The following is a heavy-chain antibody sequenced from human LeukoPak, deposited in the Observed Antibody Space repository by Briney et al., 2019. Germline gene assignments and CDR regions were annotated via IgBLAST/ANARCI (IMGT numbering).Heavy chain of an antibody. CDR1: GFTFSSYA. CDR2: ISGSGGST. Sequence: QSGGSLRLSCAASGFTFSSYAMSWVRQAPGKGLEWVSAISGSGGSTYYADSVKGRFTISRDNSKNTLYLQMNSLRAEDTAVYYCAKSGSGWYSFQLNLWGQGTLVTVSS. J-gene: IGHJ5*02. D-gene: IGHD6-19*01. CDR3: AKSGSGWYSFQLNL. V-gene: IGHV3-23*01.